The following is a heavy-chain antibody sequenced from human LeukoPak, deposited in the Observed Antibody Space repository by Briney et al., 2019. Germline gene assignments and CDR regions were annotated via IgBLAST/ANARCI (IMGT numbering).Heavy chain of an antibody. CDR2: IYTSGST. V-gene: IGHV4-4*07. Sequence: PSETLSLTCTVSGGSISSYYWSWIRQPAGKGLEWIGRIYTSGSTNYNPSLKSRVTMSVDTSKNQFSLKLSSVTAADTAVYYCARSGHYSSGWYGRGAGYFDYWGQGTLVTVSS. J-gene: IGHJ4*02. CDR1: GGSISSYY. D-gene: IGHD6-19*01. CDR3: ARSGHYSSGWYGRGAGYFDY.